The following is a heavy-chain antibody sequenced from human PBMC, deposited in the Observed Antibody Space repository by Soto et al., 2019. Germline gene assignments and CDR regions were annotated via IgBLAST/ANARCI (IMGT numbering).Heavy chain of an antibody. CDR2: IYYSGST. J-gene: IGHJ5*02. D-gene: IGHD3-22*01. Sequence: SSETLSLTCTVSGGSISSGDYYWSWIRQPPGKGLEWIGYIYYSGSTYYNPSLKSRVTISVDTSKNQFSLKLSSVTAADTAVYYCARETSGSSGYYGNWFDPWGQGTLVTVSS. V-gene: IGHV4-30-4*01. CDR1: GGSISSGDYY. CDR3: ARETSGSSGYYGNWFDP.